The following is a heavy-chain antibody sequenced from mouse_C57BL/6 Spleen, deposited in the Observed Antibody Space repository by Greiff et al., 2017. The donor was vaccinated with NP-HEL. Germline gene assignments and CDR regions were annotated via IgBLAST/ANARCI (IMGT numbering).Heavy chain of an antibody. J-gene: IGHJ4*01. V-gene: IGHV1-61*01. CDR1: GYTFTSYW. D-gene: IGHD2-1*01. CDR2: IYPSDSET. Sequence: VQLQQPGAELVRPGSSVKLSCKASGYTFTSYWMDWVKQRPGQGLEWIGNIYPSDSETHYNQKFKDKATLTVDKSSSTAYMQLSSLTSEDSAVYYCARTGGNYYAMDYWGQGTSVTVSS. CDR3: ARTGGNYYAMDY.